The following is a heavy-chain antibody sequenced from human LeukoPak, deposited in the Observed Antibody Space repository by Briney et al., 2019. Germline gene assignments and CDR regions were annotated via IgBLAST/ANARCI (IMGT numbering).Heavy chain of an antibody. V-gene: IGHV4-59*01. CDR1: GGFISTDY. D-gene: IGHD5-18*01. J-gene: IGHJ4*02. CDR2: IYNSGST. Sequence: PSETLSLTCTVSGGFISTDYWSWIRQAPGKGLEWIGHIYNSGSTNYNPSLKSRVSISVDTSKNQFSLKVTSVTTEDTAVYYCARRFGYTYGRFDYWGQGTLVTVSS. CDR3: ARRFGYTYGRFDY.